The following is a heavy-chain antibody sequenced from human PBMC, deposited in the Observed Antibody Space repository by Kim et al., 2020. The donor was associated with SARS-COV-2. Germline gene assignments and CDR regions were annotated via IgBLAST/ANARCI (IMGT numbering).Heavy chain of an antibody. J-gene: IGHJ6*02. V-gene: IGHV1-46*01. Sequence: ASEKVSCKASGYTFTSYYMHWVRQAPAQELEWMGIINPRGGSTSFAQKFQGRVTMTRDTSTSTVYTEPRSLRSEDTAVYYCARGGGSSSYGMDVWGQGTT. CDR1: GYTFTSYY. CDR3: ARGGGSSSYGMDV. CDR2: INPRGGST. D-gene: IGHD1-26*01.